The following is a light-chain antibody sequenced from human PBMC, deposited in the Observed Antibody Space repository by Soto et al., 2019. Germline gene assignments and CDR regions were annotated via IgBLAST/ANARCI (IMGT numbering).Light chain of an antibody. CDR1: QSVATSQ. J-gene: IGKJ1*01. Sequence: EIVLTQSPGTLSLSPGERATLFCRASQSVATSQLAWYQQKPGQAPRLLIGASSRATGVPDRFIASGSGTDFTLTISRLEPEDFAVYYCQQSASSPRTFGRGTTVEIK. CDR2: GAS. V-gene: IGKV3-20*01. CDR3: QQSASSPRT.